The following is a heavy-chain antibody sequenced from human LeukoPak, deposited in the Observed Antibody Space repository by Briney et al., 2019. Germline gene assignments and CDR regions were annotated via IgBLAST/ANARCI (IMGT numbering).Heavy chain of an antibody. CDR2: LSYNADDE. J-gene: IGHJ3*02. CDR3: ASIVEMATITGAFDI. D-gene: IGHD5-24*01. V-gene: IGHV3-30-3*01. CDR1: GFIFSDYA. Sequence: GGSLRLSCAASGFIFSDYAMFWVRQAPGKALEWVAVLSYNADDEYYGDSVKGRFTISRDNSKNTLYLQMNSLRAEDTAVYYCASIVEMATITGAFDIWGQGTMVTVSS.